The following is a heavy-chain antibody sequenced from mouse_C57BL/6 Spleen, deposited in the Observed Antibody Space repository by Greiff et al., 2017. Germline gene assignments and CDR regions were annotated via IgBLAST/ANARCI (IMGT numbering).Heavy chain of an antibody. Sequence: QVQLQQSGAELVKPGASVKISCKASGYAFSSYWMNWVKQRPGKGLEWIGQIYPGDGDTNYNGKFKGKATLTADKSSSTAYMQRSSLTSEDSAVYFCAREVGDISGGPWFAYWGQGTLVTVSA. CDR2: IYPGDGDT. J-gene: IGHJ3*01. CDR3: AREVGDISGGPWFAY. D-gene: IGHD3-2*02. V-gene: IGHV1-80*01. CDR1: GYAFSSYW.